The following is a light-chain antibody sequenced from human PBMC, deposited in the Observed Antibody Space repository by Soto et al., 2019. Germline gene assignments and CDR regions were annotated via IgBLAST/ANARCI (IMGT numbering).Light chain of an antibody. CDR3: MQYDSSPVT. J-gene: IGKJ1*01. V-gene: IGKV3-20*01. Sequence: EIVLTQSPGTLSLSPGERATLSCRASQSVGSSFLAWYQQKPGQAPRLLIYGASNRATGIPDRFSGSGSGTNFSLTISRLEPEDVVVDYCMQYDSSPVTFGQGTKVEIK. CDR1: QSVGSSF. CDR2: GAS.